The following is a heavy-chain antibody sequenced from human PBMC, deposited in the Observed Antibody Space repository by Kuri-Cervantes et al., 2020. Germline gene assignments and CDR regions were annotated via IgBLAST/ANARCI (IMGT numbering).Heavy chain of an antibody. CDR3: AKRNSFGSGTSFDY. J-gene: IGHJ4*02. Sequence: GGSLRLSCAASGFTFDDYAMHWVRQAPGKGLEWVSSISTSGNNTYYADSVKGRFTISRDNSRNTIYLQMNTLRADDTAVYYCAKRNSFGSGTSFDYWGQGTLVTVSS. CDR1: GFTFDDYA. CDR2: ISTSGNNT. V-gene: IGHV3-23*01. D-gene: IGHD3-10*01.